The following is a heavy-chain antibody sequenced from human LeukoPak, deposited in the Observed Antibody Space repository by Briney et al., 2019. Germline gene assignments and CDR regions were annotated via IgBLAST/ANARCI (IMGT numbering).Heavy chain of an antibody. CDR3: ARHGGGVLRYFDWLPTDYFDY. CDR2: IYYSGST. D-gene: IGHD3-9*01. V-gene: IGHV4-59*08. Sequence: SETLSLTCTVSGGSISSYYWSWIRQPPGKGLEWIGYIYYSGSTNYNPSLKSRVTISVDTSKNQFSLKLSSVTAADTAVYYCARHGGGVLRYFDWLPTDYFDYWGQGTLVTVSS. CDR1: GGSISSYY. J-gene: IGHJ4*02.